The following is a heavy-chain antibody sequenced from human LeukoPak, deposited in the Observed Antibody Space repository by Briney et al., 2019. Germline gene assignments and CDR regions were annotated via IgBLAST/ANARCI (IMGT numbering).Heavy chain of an antibody. V-gene: IGHV3-15*01. CDR1: GSTFSNAW. CDR2: IKSKTDGGTT. CDR3: TTTGYGSGSYYNLFDY. D-gene: IGHD3-10*01. J-gene: IGHJ4*02. Sequence: GGSLRLSCAASGSTFSNAWMSWVRQAPGKGLEWVGRIKSKTDGGTTDYAAPVKGGFTISRDDSKNTLYLQMNSLKTEDTAVYYCTTTGYGSGSYYNLFDYWGQGTLVTVSS.